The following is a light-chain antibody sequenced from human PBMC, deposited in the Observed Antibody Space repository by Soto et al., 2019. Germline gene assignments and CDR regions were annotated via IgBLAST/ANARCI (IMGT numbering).Light chain of an antibody. J-gene: IGLJ3*02. Sequence: QSALTQPPSASGSPGQSVTISCTGTSSDVGGYDYVSWFQQHPGQAPKLMIYEVSKRPSGVPDRVSGSKSGNTASLTVSRLQAEDEADYYCSAYAGSNNVVFGGGTKLTVL. CDR2: EVS. CDR3: SAYAGSNNVV. V-gene: IGLV2-8*01. CDR1: SSDVGGYDY.